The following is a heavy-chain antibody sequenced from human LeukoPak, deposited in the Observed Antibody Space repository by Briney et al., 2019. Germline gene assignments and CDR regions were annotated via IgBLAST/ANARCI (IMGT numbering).Heavy chain of an antibody. D-gene: IGHD3-3*01. CDR2: IIPIFGTA. Sequence: PGGSLRLSCAASGFTFSSYAISWVRQAPGQGLEWMGGIIPIFGTANYAQKFQGRVTITADESTSTAYMELSSLRSEDTAVYYCARDAARITIFGVVIDGYYYMDVWGKGTTVTVSS. J-gene: IGHJ6*03. CDR1: GFTFSSYA. CDR3: ARDAARITIFGVVIDGYYYMDV. V-gene: IGHV1-69*01.